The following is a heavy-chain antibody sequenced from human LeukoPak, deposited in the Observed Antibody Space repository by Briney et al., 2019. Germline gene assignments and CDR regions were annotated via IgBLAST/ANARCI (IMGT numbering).Heavy chain of an antibody. J-gene: IGHJ4*02. D-gene: IGHD6-13*01. CDR1: GFTFSSYW. CDR3: ARDSSSWQFPISRPDY. V-gene: IGHV3-74*01. CDR2: INSDGSST. Sequence: PGGSLRLSCAASGFTFSSYWMHWVRQAPGKGLVWVSRINSDGSSTSYADSVKGRFTISRDNAKNTLYLQMNSLRAEDTAVYYCARDSSSWQFPISRPDYWGQGTLVTVSS.